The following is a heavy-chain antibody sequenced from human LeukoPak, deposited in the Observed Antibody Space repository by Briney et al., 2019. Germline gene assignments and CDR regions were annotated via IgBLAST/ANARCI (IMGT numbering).Heavy chain of an antibody. Sequence: GGSLRLSCAASGFTFSSYAMHWVRQAPGKGLEHVSAISSNGGSTYYANSVKGRFTISRDNSKNTLYLQMGSLRAEDMAVYYCAREGAVARMTDYWGQGTLVTVSS. CDR1: GFTFSSYA. J-gene: IGHJ4*02. CDR2: ISSNGGST. CDR3: AREGAVARMTDY. D-gene: IGHD6-19*01. V-gene: IGHV3-64*01.